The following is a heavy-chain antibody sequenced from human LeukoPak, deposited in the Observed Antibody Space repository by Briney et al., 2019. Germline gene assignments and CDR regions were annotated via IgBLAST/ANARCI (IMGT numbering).Heavy chain of an antibody. V-gene: IGHV4-39*01. CDR2: IYYSGST. CDR3: ARQLGRYYDY. Sequence: SETLSLTCTVSGGSISSSSYYWGWIRQPPGKRLEWIGSIYYSGSTYYNPSLKSRVTISVDTSKNQFSLKLSSVTAADTAVYYCARQLGRYYDYWGQGTLVTVSS. D-gene: IGHD3-16*01. CDR1: GGSISSSSYY. J-gene: IGHJ4*02.